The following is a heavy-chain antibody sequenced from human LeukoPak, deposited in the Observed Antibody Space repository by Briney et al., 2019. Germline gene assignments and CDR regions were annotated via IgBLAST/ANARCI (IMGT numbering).Heavy chain of an antibody. V-gene: IGHV3-48*01. Sequence: PGGSLRLSCSVSGFTFRNFGMNWVRQAPGKGLEWLSDIGSSGNTIFYADSVRGRFTISRDNSKNTLYLQMNSLRAEDTAVYYCAKDWAGCSSTSCYKETDYWGQGTLVTVSS. CDR3: AKDWAGCSSTSCYKETDY. D-gene: IGHD2-2*02. J-gene: IGHJ4*02. CDR2: IGSSGNTI. CDR1: GFTFRNFG.